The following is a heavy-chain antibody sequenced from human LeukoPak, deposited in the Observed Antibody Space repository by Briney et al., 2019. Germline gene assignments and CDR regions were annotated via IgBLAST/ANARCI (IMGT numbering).Heavy chain of an antibody. V-gene: IGHV3-23*01. Sequence: GGSLRLSCAASRFTFSSYAMNWVRQAPGQGLEWVSAISCSGVNTDHADSVKGRFIISRDNSKNTLYLQMNSLRVEDTAVYYCAKSFGPVIAAAGTGADWGQGTLVTVSS. CDR3: AKSFGPVIAAAGTGAD. CDR1: RFTFSSYA. CDR2: ISCSGVNT. D-gene: IGHD6-13*01. J-gene: IGHJ4*02.